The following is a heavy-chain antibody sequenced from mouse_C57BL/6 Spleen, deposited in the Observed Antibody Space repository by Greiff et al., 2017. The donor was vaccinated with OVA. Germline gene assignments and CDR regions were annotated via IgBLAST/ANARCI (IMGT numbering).Heavy chain of an antibody. D-gene: IGHD4-1*01. V-gene: IGHV6-3*01. CDR2: IRLKSDNYAT. CDR1: GFTFSNYW. CDR3: TANWDYFDY. Sequence: EVKLQESGGGLVQPGGSMKLSCVASGFTFSNYWMNWVRQSPEKGLEWVAQIRLKSDNYATHYAESVKGRFTISRDDSKSSFYLQMNNLRAEDTGIYYCTANWDYFDYWGQGTTLTVAS. J-gene: IGHJ2*01.